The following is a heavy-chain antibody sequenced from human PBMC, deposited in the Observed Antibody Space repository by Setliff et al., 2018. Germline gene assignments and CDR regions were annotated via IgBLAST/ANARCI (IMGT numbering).Heavy chain of an antibody. CDR1: GLTFRNFG. CDR2: ISSGSSTI. J-gene: IGHJ4*02. Sequence: GGSLRLSCVVSGLTFRNFGMTWVRQAPGKGLEWLTKISSGSSTIYYADSVKGRFTISRDNAQNSLYLQMNNLRAEDTAVYFCARVRSNGWEEPDYWGQGTLVTVSS. V-gene: IGHV3-48*01. CDR3: ARVRSNGWEEPDY. D-gene: IGHD6-19*01.